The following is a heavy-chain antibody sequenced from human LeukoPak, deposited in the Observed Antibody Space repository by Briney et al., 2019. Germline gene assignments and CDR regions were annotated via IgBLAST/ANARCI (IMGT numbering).Heavy chain of an antibody. CDR2: ISTYNGDT. V-gene: IGHV1-18*04. CDR3: ARDPSNTSGRYIYFDS. J-gene: IGHJ4*02. CDR1: GYTFTRYA. D-gene: IGHD6-19*01. Sequence: ASVKVSCKASGYTFTRYAISWVRQAPGQGLEWMGWISTYNGDTNYAQNLQGRVTMTRDTSTSTAYTELRSLRSDDTAVYYCARDPSNTSGRYIYFDSWSQGTLFTVSS.